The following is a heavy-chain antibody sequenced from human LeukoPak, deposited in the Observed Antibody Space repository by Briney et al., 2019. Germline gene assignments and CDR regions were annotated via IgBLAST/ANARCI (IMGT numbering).Heavy chain of an antibody. D-gene: IGHD3-10*01. CDR2: IYHSGST. V-gene: IGHV4-30-2*01. CDR3: ARDLYAGSSGLYGMEV. CDR1: GGSISSGGYS. J-gene: IGHJ6*02. Sequence: PSETLSLTCAVSGGSISSGGYSWSWIRQPPGKGLEWIGYIYHSGSTYYNPSLKSRVTISVDTSKNQFSLKLSSVTAADTAVYYCARDLYAGSSGLYGMEVWGQGTTVTVSS.